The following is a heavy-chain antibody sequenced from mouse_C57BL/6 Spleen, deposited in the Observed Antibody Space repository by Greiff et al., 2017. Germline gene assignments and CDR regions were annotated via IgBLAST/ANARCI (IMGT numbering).Heavy chain of an antibody. CDR2: IHPNSGST. D-gene: IGHD2-4*01. Sequence: QVQLQQPGAELVKPGASVKLSCKASGYTFNSYWMHWVKQRPGQGLEWIGMIHPNSGSTNYNEKFKSKATLTVDKSSSTAYMQLSSLTSEDSAVYYCARGGGKIYYDYDWYFGVWGTGTTVTVAS. J-gene: IGHJ1*03. CDR3: ARGGGKIYYDYDWYFGV. V-gene: IGHV1-64*01. CDR1: GYTFNSYW.